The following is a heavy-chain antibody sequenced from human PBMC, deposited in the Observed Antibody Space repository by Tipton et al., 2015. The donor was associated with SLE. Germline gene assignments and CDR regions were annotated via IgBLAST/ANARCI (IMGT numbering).Heavy chain of an antibody. V-gene: IGHV3-23*01. CDR3: AKDSLGYCSGGSCYRGY. CDR1: GFTFSSYA. D-gene: IGHD2-15*01. CDR2: ISGSGGST. J-gene: IGHJ4*02. Sequence: GSLRLSCAASGFTFSSYAMSWVRQAPGKGLEWVSAISGSGGSTYYADSVKGRFTISRDNSKNTLYLQMNSLRAEDTAVYYCAKDSLGYCSGGSCYRGYWGQGTLVTVSS.